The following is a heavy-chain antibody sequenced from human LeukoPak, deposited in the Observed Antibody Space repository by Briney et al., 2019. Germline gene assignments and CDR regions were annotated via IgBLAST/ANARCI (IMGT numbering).Heavy chain of an antibody. Sequence: PGGSLRLSCAASGFTVSRNYMSWVRQAPGKGLEWVSVIYSGGSTYYADSVKGRFTISRDNSKNTLYLQMNSLRAEDTAVYYCAREMSSSWYHLSYFDYWGQGTLVTVSS. J-gene: IGHJ4*02. CDR3: AREMSSSWYHLSYFDY. CDR1: GFTVSRNY. CDR2: IYSGGST. D-gene: IGHD6-13*01. V-gene: IGHV3-66*01.